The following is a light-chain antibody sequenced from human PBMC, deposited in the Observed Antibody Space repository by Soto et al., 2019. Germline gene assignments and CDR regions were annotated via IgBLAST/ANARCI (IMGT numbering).Light chain of an antibody. CDR2: RAS. Sequence: DIQMTQSPSTLSASVGDRVTITCRASQNINNWLAWYQQKPGKAPKLLIYRASSLENGVPSRFSGRGSGTDFIFTITSLQPDDFANYYCQQYSSDSTFGQGTKVEI. CDR3: QQYSSDST. V-gene: IGKV1-5*03. J-gene: IGKJ1*01. CDR1: QNINNW.